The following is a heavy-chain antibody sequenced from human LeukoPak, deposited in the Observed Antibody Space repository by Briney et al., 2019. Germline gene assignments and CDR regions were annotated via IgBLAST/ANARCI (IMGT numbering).Heavy chain of an antibody. CDR3: AKGVYSYGYGLDY. V-gene: IGHV3-9*01. CDR1: GFTFDDYA. D-gene: IGHD5-18*01. J-gene: IGHJ4*02. CDR2: ISWNSGSI. Sequence: GGSLRLSCAASGFTFDDYAMHWVRQAPGKGLGWVSGISWNSGSIGYADSVKGRYTISRDNAKNSLYLQMNSLRAEDTALYYCAKGVYSYGYGLDYWGQGTLVTVSS.